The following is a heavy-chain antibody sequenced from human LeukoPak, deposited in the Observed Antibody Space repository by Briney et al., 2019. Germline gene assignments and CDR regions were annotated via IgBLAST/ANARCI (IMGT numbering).Heavy chain of an antibody. CDR3: ANFPLLAAADIFDY. CDR1: GFAITDHH. Sequence: PGGSLRLSCAASGFAITDHHMDWVRQAPGKGMEWVANIKQDGSEKYYVDSVKGRFTISRDNSKNTLSLQMNSLRAEDTALYYCANFPLLAAADIFDYWGQGSLVTVSS. J-gene: IGHJ4*02. D-gene: IGHD6-13*01. V-gene: IGHV3-7*03. CDR2: IKQDGSEK.